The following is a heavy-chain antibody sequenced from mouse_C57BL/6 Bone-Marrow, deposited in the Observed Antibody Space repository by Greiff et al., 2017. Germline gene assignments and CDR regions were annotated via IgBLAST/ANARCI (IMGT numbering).Heavy chain of an antibody. CDR3: AREGAQATAY. V-gene: IGHV1-9*01. D-gene: IGHD3-2*02. J-gene: IGHJ3*01. CDR2: ILPGSGST. Sequence: QVQLQQSGAELMKPGASVKLSCKATGYTFTGYWIEWVKQRPGHGLEWIGEILPGSGSTNNNEKFKGKATFTADTSSNSAYMQLSSLTTEDSAIYYCAREGAQATAYWGQGTLVTVSA. CDR1: GYTFTGYW.